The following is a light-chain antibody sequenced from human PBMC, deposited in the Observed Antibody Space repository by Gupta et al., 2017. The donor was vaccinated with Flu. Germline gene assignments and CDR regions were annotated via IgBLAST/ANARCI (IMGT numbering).Light chain of an antibody. V-gene: IGKV3D-20*01. J-gene: IGKJ2*01. Sequence: EIVLTQSPATRSLSPGERATLSCGASLSVSSNYLAWYQQKPGLAPRLLIYDASSRATGIPDWFSGSGSGTDFTLTIIRLGPEDFAVYYCQQYGSSPPYTFGQGTKLEIK. CDR3: QQYGSSPPYT. CDR2: DAS. CDR1: LSVSSNY.